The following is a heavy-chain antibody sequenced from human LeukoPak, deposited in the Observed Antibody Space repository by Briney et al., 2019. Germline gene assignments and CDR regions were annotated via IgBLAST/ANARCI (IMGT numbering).Heavy chain of an antibody. D-gene: IGHD3-10*01. CDR2: ISGSGGST. V-gene: IGHV3-23*01. CDR3: AKETIRFGDPPGY. Sequence: PGGSPRLSCAASGFTFSSYAMSRVRQAPGKGLEWVSAISGSGGSTYYADSVKGRFTISRDNSKNTLYLQMNSLRAEDTAVYYCAKETIRFGDPPGYWGQGTLVTVSS. CDR1: GFTFSSYA. J-gene: IGHJ4*02.